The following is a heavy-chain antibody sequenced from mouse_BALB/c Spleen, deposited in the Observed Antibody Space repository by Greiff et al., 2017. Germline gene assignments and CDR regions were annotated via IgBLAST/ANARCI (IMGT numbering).Heavy chain of an antibody. D-gene: IGHD2-1*01. CDR1: GFSLTSYG. J-gene: IGHJ3*01. Sequence: QVQLKESGPGLVAPSQSLSITCTASGFSLTSYGVHWVRQPPGKGLEWLGVIWAGGSTNYKSALMSRLSISKDKSKSQDFLKLNRLLTDDTAMSYCARDRCNYLAWFAYWGQGTLVTVSA. CDR2: IWAGGST. V-gene: IGHV2-9*02. CDR3: ARDRCNYLAWFAY.